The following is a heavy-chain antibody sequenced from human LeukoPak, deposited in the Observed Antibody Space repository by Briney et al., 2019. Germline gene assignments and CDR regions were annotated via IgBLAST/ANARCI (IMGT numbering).Heavy chain of an antibody. CDR2: IYYSGST. CDR1: GGSISSYY. J-gene: IGHJ5*02. D-gene: IGHD1-26*01. Sequence: SETLSLTCTVSGGSISSYYWSWIRQPPGKGLEWIGYIYYSGSTNYNPSLKSRVTISVDTSKNQFSLKLSSVTAADTAVYYCARARSYLNWFDPWGQGTLVTVSS. V-gene: IGHV4-59*12. CDR3: ARARSYLNWFDP.